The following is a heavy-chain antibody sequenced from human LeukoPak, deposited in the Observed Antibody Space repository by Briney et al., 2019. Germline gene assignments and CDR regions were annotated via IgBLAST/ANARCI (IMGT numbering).Heavy chain of an antibody. CDR3: ARQSSTIAARGYYGMDV. Sequence: KCGESLKISCKGSGYSFNSYWIGWVRQMPGKGLKWMGIIYPGDSDTRYSPSFQGQVTISADESISTAYLQWSSLKASDTAMYYCARQSSTIAARGYYGMDVWGQGTTVTVSS. D-gene: IGHD6-6*01. J-gene: IGHJ6*02. CDR2: IYPGDSDT. V-gene: IGHV5-51*01. CDR1: GYSFNSYW.